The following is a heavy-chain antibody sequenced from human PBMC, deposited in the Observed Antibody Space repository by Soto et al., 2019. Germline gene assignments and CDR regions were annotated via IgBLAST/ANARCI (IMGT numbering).Heavy chain of an antibody. D-gene: IGHD3-9*01. CDR2: INPNSGGT. J-gene: IGHJ3*02. Sequence: ASVKVSCKASGYTFTGYYMHWVRQAPGQGLEWMGWINPNSGGTNYAQKFQGWVTMTRDTSISTAYMELSRLRSDDTAVYYCSSGYYDILTGYYILDAFDIWGQGTMVTVSS. V-gene: IGHV1-2*04. CDR1: GYTFTGYY. CDR3: SSGYYDILTGYYILDAFDI.